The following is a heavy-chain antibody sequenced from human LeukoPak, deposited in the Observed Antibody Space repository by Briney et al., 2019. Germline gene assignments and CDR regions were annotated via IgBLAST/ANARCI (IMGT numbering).Heavy chain of an antibody. CDR3: ARVRIGFDY. Sequence: PSETLSLTCTVSGGSISSYYWSWIRQPPGKGLEWIGYIYYSGCTNYNPSLKSRVTISVDTSKNQFSLKLSSVTAADTAVYYCARVRIGFDYWGQGTPVTVSS. J-gene: IGHJ4*02. V-gene: IGHV4-59*01. CDR1: GGSISSYY. CDR2: IYYSGCT. D-gene: IGHD2-15*01.